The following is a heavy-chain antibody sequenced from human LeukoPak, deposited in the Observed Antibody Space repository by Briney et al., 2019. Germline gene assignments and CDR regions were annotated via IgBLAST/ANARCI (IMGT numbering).Heavy chain of an antibody. CDR2: IYYSGST. D-gene: IGHD6-13*01. Sequence: PSETLSLTCTVSGGSISSYYWSWIRQPPGKGLEWIGYIYYSGSTNYNPSLKSRVTISVDTSKNQFSLKLSSVTAADTAVYYCARDGQPGWFDPWGQGTLVTVPS. V-gene: IGHV4-59*01. J-gene: IGHJ5*02. CDR1: GGSISSYY. CDR3: ARDGQPGWFDP.